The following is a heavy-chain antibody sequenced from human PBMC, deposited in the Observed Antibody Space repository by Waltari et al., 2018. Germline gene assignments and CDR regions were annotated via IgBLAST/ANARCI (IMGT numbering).Heavy chain of an antibody. CDR3: ARSSAWELNWFDP. D-gene: IGHD1-26*01. CDR2: IYHSGGT. V-gene: IGHV4-38-2*01. CDR1: GYSISSGYY. J-gene: IGHJ5*02. Sequence: QVQLQESGPGLVKPSETLSLTCAVSGYSISSGYYWGWIRQPPGKGLEWIGSIYHSGGTYYNPVLKSRVTISVDTSKNQFSLKLSSVTAADTAVYYCARSSAWELNWFDPWGQGTLVTVSS.